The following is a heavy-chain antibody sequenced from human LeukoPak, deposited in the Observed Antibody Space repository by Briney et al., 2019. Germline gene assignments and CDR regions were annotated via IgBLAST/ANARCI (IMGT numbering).Heavy chain of an antibody. Sequence: QAGGSLRLSCAASGFTFSSYAMHWVRQAPGKGLEWVAVISYDGSNKYYADSVKGRFTISRDNSKNTLYLQMNSLRVEDTGVYYCARDGRWINYYDGSSPVWGQGALVTVSS. D-gene: IGHD3-22*01. CDR2: ISYDGSNK. J-gene: IGHJ4*02. CDR3: ARDGRWINYYDGSSPV. CDR1: GFTFSSYA. V-gene: IGHV3-30*04.